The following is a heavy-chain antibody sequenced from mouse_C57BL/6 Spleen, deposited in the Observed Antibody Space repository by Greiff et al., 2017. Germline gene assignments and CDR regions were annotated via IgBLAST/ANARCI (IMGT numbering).Heavy chain of an antibody. D-gene: IGHD1-1*01. CDR3: ARGIHYGSSSYYYAMDY. V-gene: IGHV1-82*01. J-gene: IGHJ4*01. CDR1: GYAFSSSW. Sequence: SGPELVKPGASVKISCKASGYAFSSSWMNWVKQRPGKGLEWIGRIYPGDGDTNYNGKFKGKATLTADKSSSTAYMQLSSLTSEDSAVYFCARGIHYGSSSYYYAMDYWGQGTSVTVSS. CDR2: IYPGDGDT.